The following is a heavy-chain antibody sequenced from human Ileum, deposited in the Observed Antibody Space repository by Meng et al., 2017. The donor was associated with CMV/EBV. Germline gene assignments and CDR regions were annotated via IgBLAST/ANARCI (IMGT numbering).Heavy chain of an antibody. CDR1: GFTFSDYA. CDR2: TSDGTNE. CDR3: VRDGDFSTWPLDY. D-gene: IGHD6-13*01. Sequence: QVQLVESGGGVVQPGRPRSLSCVASGFTFSDYAMHWVRQAPGKGLEWVARTSDGTNEYYADSVKGRFTISRDNSKNTLSLQMNSLRVEDTAVYYCVRDGDFSTWPLDYWGQGTLVTVSS. J-gene: IGHJ4*02. V-gene: IGHV3-30*04.